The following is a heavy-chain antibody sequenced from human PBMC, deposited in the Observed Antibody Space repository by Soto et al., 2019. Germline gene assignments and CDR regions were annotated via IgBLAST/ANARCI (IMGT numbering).Heavy chain of an antibody. D-gene: IGHD2-8*02. Sequence: QVQLVESGGGLVQPGRSLRLSCAASGFTFSNHGIHWVRQAPGKGREWVTFISYDGRKTYYADSVKGRFTISRDNSQNTVYLQMNSLRPEDTAVYFCARDCATGGTYLGIDDGGQGTLVTVSS. CDR1: GFTFSNHG. J-gene: IGHJ4*02. CDR2: ISYDGRKT. V-gene: IGHV3-30*19. CDR3: ARDCATGGTYLGIDD.